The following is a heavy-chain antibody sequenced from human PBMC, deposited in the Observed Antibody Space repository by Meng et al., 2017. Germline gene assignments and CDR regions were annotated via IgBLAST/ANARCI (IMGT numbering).Heavy chain of an antibody. CDR1: GFTFSNAW. Sequence: QLVDAWGGFVKPGGSLRLSCAASGFTFSNAWMTWVRQAPGKGLEWIGRMKSNVDGGTVDYAAAVKGRFFISRDDSENTFYLQMNSLKTEDTAVYYCSGHVDYWGHGTLVTVFS. J-gene: IGHJ4*01. V-gene: IGHV3-15*01. CDR2: MKSNVDGGTV. CDR3: SGHVDY.